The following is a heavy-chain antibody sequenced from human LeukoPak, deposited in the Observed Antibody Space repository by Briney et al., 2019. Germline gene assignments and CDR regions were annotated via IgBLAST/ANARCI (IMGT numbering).Heavy chain of an antibody. CDR1: GLNFNNFG. Sequence: GRSLRLSCAASGLNFNNFGMHWVRQAPGKGLEWVAIITFDGGNKYYIDSVQGRFTISRDNSKNTVYLQMDGLRPEDTAVYYCAKDKSYGSGIDHWGQGALVTVS. CDR2: ITFDGGNK. D-gene: IGHD5-24*01. V-gene: IGHV3-30*18. J-gene: IGHJ4*02. CDR3: AKDKSYGSGIDH.